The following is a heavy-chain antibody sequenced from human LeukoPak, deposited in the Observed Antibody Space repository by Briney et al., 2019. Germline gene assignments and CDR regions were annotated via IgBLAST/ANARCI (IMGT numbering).Heavy chain of an antibody. CDR2: ISWNSGSI. D-gene: IGHD3-22*01. CDR1: GFTFDNYA. J-gene: IGHJ4*02. CDR3: AKDPIYYDSSGYLN. Sequence: GGSVRLSCAASGFTFDNYAMHWVRQAPGKDLEWVSGISWNSGSIGYADSVKGRFTISRDNAKNSLYLQMNSLRAEDTALYYCAKDPIYYDSSGYLNWGQGTLVTVSS. V-gene: IGHV3-9*01.